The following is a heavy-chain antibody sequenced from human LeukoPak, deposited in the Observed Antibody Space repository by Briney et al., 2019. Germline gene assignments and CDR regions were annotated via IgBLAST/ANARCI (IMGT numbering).Heavy chain of an antibody. CDR2: INPNSGGT. J-gene: IGHJ4*02. D-gene: IGHD3-10*01. V-gene: IGHV1-2*02. CDR1: GYTFTSYY. Sequence: ASVKVSCKASGYTFTSYYMHWVRQAPGQGLEWMGWINPNSGGTNYAQKFQGRVTMTRDTSISTAYMELSRLRSDDTAVYYCAPPPDYYGSGSSRNPYDYWGQGTLVTVSS. CDR3: APPPDYYGSGSSRNPYDY.